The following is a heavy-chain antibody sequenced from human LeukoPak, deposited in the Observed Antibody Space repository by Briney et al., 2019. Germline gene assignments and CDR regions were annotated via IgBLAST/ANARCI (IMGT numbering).Heavy chain of an antibody. CDR1: GYTFTSYG. CDR2: ISAYNGNT. Sequence: ASVKISCKASGYTFTSYGINWVRQAPGQGLEWMGWISAYNGNTNYAQKLQGRVTMTTDTSTSTAYMELRSLRSDDTAVYYCARDLDQYSGRYGGFGHDFWGQGTLVTVSS. V-gene: IGHV1-18*01. D-gene: IGHD1-26*01. J-gene: IGHJ4*02. CDR3: ARDLDQYSGRYGGFGHDF.